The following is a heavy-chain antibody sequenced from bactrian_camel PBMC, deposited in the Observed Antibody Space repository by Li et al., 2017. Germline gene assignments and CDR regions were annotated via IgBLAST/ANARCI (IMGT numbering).Heavy chain of an antibody. CDR1: GVIGCRYA. Sequence: HVQLVESGGGSVQNGESLTLSCVVSGVIGCRYAMSWFRQAPGKEREGIVTTDSDGNTRYADSVKGRFTVSKDRATDTVYLQMNSLKPEDTAMYSCKTVCDFDDVDYADYDHWDQGTQVTVS. D-gene: IGHD4*01. CDR3: KTVCDFDDVDYADYDH. CDR2: TDSDGNT. V-gene: IGHV3S53*01. J-gene: IGHJ4*01.